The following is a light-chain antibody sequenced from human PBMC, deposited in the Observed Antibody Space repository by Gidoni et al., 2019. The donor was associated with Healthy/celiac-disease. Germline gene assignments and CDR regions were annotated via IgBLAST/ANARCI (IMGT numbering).Light chain of an antibody. J-gene: IGKJ1*01. CDR2: GAS. CDR3: QQYNNWPPWT. CDR1: QSVRTN. V-gene: IGKV3-15*01. Sequence: DIVMTQSPATLSVSPGERATLSCRASQSVRTNLAWYQQKPGQAPRLLIYGASTRATGIPARFSGSGSGTEFTLTISSLQSEDFAVYHCQQYNNWPPWTFGQGTTVEIK.